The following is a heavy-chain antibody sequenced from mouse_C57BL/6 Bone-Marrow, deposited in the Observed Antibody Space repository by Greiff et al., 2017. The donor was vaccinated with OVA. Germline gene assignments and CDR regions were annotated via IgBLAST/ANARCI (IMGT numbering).Heavy chain of an antibody. CDR3: AKGLYSPSWFAY. CDR2: IYPGDGDT. D-gene: IGHD3-3*01. CDR1: GYAFSSSW. Sequence: QVQLQQSGAELVKPGASVKISCKASGYAFSSSWMNWVKQRPGKGLEWIGRIYPGDGDTNYNGKFKGKATLTADKSSSTAYMQLSSLTSEDSAVYFCAKGLYSPSWFAYWGQGTLVTVSA. V-gene: IGHV1-82*01. J-gene: IGHJ3*01.